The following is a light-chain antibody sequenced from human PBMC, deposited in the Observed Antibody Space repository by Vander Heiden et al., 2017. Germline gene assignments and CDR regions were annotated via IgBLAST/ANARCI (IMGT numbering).Light chain of an antibody. V-gene: IGLV2-23*02. J-gene: IGLJ2*01. CDR3: CSCAGSSTVV. CDR1: SSDVGSYNL. CDR2: EVS. Sequence: QSALTQPAPVSGSPGQSITISCTGTSSDVGSYNLVSWYQQHPGKAPKLMIYEVSKRPSGVSNRFSGSKSGNTASLTISGLQAEDEADYYCCSCAGSSTVVFGGGTKLTVL.